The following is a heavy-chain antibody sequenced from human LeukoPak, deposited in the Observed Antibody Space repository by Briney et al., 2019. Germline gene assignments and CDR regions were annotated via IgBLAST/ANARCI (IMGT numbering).Heavy chain of an antibody. Sequence: PGGSLRLSCAASGFTFSSYAMSWVRQAPGKGLEWVSAISGSGGSTYYADSVKGRFTISRDNSKNTLYLQMNSLRAEDTAVYYCAKSPVGNTYGQNPYYCYFDYWGQGTLVTVSS. CDR3: AKSPVGNTYGQNPYYCYFDY. CDR1: GFTFSSYA. D-gene: IGHD5-18*01. V-gene: IGHV3-23*01. J-gene: IGHJ4*02. CDR2: ISGSGGST.